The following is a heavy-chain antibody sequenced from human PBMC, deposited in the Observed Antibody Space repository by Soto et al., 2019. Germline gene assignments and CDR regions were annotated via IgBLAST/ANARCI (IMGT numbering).Heavy chain of an antibody. CDR1: GYTFTSYG. D-gene: IGHD3-22*01. J-gene: IGHJ6*02. CDR2: INPSGGST. V-gene: IGHV1-46*01. Sequence: ASVKVSCKASGYTFTSYGISWVRQAPGQGLEWMGIINPSGGSTSYAQKFQGRVTVTRDTSTSTVYMELSSLRSEDTAVYYCARDRDSSGYYPFYYGMDVWGQGTTVTVS. CDR3: ARDRDSSGYYPFYYGMDV.